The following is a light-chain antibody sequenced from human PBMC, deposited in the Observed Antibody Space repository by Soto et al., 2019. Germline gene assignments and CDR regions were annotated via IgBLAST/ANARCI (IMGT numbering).Light chain of an antibody. Sequence: DIQMTQSPSSLSASVGDRVTITCRASQSIRYLNWYQQKPGKGPELLIYAASSLQSGVPSRFSGSGSGTDFTLTISSLQPEDSATYYCQKYNSAPHTFGGGTKVEIK. V-gene: IGKV1-39*01. CDR1: QSIRY. CDR3: QKYNSAPHT. J-gene: IGKJ4*01. CDR2: AAS.